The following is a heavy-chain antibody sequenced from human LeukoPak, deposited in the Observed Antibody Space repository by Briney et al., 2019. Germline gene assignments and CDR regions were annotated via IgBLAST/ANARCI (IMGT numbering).Heavy chain of an antibody. V-gene: IGHV3-30-3*01. J-gene: IGHJ3*02. CDR3: AKDPLGIGPAFDI. D-gene: IGHD7-27*01. CDR1: GFTFSSYA. Sequence: GGSLRLSCAASGFTFSSYAMHWVRQAPGKGLEWVAVISYDGSNKYYADSVKGRFTISRDNSKNTLYLQMNSLRADDTALYYCAKDPLGIGPAFDIWGQGTMVTVSS. CDR2: ISYDGSNK.